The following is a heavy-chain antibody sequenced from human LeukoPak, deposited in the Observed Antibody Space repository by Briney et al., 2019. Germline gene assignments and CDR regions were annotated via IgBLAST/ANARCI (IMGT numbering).Heavy chain of an antibody. CDR1: GYTFTGYY. CDR3: ARDRNSGSSLDI. Sequence: GASERLSCKASGYTFTGYYIHWVRQAPGKGREWMGWIYPDSGDRNYAQSSDGRVTMTRDTSISPAYMELSSLKSDDTAVYYCARDRNSGSSLDIWGQGTMLAVSS. J-gene: IGHJ3*02. D-gene: IGHD6-6*01. CDR2: IYPDSGDR. V-gene: IGHV1-2*02.